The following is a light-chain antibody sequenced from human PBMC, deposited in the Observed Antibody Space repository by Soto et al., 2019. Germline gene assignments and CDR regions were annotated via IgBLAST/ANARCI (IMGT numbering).Light chain of an antibody. CDR2: YAS. Sequence: EIVLTQSPATLSLSPGERATLSCRASQSVSSYLAWYQQKPGQAPRLLIYYASNRATGIPARFSGSGSGTDLTLTISSLEPEDFAVYYCQQRSTFGGGTKVEIK. V-gene: IGKV3-11*01. J-gene: IGKJ4*01. CDR1: QSVSSY. CDR3: QQRST.